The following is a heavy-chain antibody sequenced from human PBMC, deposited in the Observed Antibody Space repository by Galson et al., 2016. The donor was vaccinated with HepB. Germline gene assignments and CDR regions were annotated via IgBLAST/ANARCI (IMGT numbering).Heavy chain of an antibody. CDR3: AHRPDYGDYEGAFNF. V-gene: IGHV2-70*12. D-gene: IGHD4-17*01. Sequence: PALVKPTQTLTLTCTFSGFSLSSSGRCVSWIRQPPGKVLEWLGRIDWDDNKYYIASLKTRLTISKDTSKNQVVLTLANMDPVDTATYYCAHRPDYGDYEGAFNFWGQGTMVTVSS. CDR1: GFSLSSSGRC. CDR2: IDWDDNK. J-gene: IGHJ3*01.